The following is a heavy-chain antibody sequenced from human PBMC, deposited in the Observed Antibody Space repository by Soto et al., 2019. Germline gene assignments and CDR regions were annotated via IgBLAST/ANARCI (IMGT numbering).Heavy chain of an antibody. CDR2: IKSKSDGGTT. CDR1: GFTFSYAL. V-gene: IGHV3-15*01. D-gene: IGHD2-15*01. Sequence: GGSRRRSWAASGFTFSYALMSGVRQAPGKGLDWVGRIKSKSDGGTTEYAAPVRGRFTISRDDSKNTLYLQMNSLKTEDTAVYYCTTDLWRIAVVVGSTGYFNPWGQGTPVTVSS. J-gene: IGHJ5*02. CDR3: TTDLWRIAVVVGSTGYFNP.